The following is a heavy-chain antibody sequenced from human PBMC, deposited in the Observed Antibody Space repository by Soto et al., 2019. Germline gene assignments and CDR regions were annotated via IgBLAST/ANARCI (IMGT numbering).Heavy chain of an antibody. CDR2: ISYDGSNK. J-gene: IGHJ3*02. Sequence: QVQLVESGGGVVQPGRSLRLCCAASGFTFSSYAMHWVRQAPGKGLEWVAVISYDGSNKYYADSVKGRFTISRDNSKNTLYLQMNSLRAEDTAVYYCPADYYGSGSLPDAFDIWGQGTMVTVSS. CDR1: GFTFSSYA. V-gene: IGHV3-30-3*01. CDR3: PADYYGSGSLPDAFDI. D-gene: IGHD3-10*01.